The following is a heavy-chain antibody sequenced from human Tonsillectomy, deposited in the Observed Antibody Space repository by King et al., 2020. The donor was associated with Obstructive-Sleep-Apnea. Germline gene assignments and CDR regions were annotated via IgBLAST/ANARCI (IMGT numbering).Heavy chain of an antibody. D-gene: IGHD3-22*01. CDR1: GFTFSNAW. V-gene: IGHV3-15*01. CDR2: IKSKTEGGTT. J-gene: IGHJ4*02. CDR3: TTPFYYYDSSGPRY. Sequence: VQLVESGGGLVKPGGSLRLSCAASGFTFSNAWMSWVRQAPGKGLEWVGRIKSKTEGGTTDYAAPVKGRFTISRDDSKNTLFLQMNSLKTEDPAVYYCTTPFYYYDSSGPRYWGQGTLVTVSS.